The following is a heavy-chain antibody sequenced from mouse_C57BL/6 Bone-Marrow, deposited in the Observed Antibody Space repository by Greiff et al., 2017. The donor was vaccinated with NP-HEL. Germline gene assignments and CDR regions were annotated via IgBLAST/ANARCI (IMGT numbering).Heavy chain of an antibody. CDR3: ARDYYGSSFDY. V-gene: IGHV1-69*01. Sequence: VQLQQPGAELVMPGASVKLSCKASGYTFTSYWMHWVKQRPGQGLEWIGEIDPSDSYTNYNQKFKGKSTLTVDKYSSTAYMQLSILTSEDSAVYDCARDYYGSSFDYWGQGTTLTVSS. CDR1: GYTFTSYW. CDR2: IDPSDSYT. J-gene: IGHJ2*01. D-gene: IGHD1-1*01.